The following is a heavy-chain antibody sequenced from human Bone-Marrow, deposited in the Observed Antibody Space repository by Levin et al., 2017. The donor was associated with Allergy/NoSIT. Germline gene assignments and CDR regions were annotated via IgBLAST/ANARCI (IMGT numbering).Heavy chain of an antibody. CDR1: GFTFSSYA. V-gene: IGHV3-30-3*01. CDR2: ISYDGSNK. Sequence: TGESLKISCAASGFTFSSYAMHWVRQAPGKGLEWVAVISYDGSNKYYADSVKGRFTISRDNSKNTLYLQMNSLRAEDTAVYYCARGIYCGGDSPIIRTLGGPYGMDVWGQGTTVTVSS. CDR3: ARGIYCGGDSPIIRTLGGPYGMDV. D-gene: IGHD2-21*02. J-gene: IGHJ6*02.